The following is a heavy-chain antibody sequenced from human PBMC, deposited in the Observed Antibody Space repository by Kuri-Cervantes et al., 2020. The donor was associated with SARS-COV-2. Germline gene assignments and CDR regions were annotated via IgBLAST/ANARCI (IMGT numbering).Heavy chain of an antibody. J-gene: IGHJ6*02. CDR3: AREGIQLWEGIYYYYYGMDV. CDR1: GFTFGSYG. Sequence: GGSLRLSCAASGFTFGSYGMHWVRQAPGKGLEWVAVIWYDGSNKYYADSVKGRFTISRDNSKNTLYLQMNSLRAEDTAVYYCAREGIQLWEGIYYYYYGMDVWGQGTTVTVSS. CDR2: IWYDGSNK. D-gene: IGHD5-18*01. V-gene: IGHV3-33*08.